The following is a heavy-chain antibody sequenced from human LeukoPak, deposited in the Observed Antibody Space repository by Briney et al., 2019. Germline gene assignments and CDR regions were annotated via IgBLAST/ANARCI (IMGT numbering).Heavy chain of an antibody. D-gene: IGHD4-11*01. V-gene: IGHV3-15*01. Sequence: PGGSLRLSCVASGFTFSNAWMSWVRQAPGKGLEWVGRIKSKTDGGTTAYAAPVKGRFTISRDDSKNTLYLQMNSLKTEDTAVYYGITDLSNSIDYWGQGTLVTVSS. CDR2: IKSKTDGGTT. CDR1: GFTFSNAW. CDR3: ITDLSNSIDY. J-gene: IGHJ4*02.